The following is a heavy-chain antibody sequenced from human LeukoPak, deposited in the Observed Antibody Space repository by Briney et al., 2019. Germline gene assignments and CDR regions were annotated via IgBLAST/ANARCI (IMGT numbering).Heavy chain of an antibody. CDR1: GLTFGDYT. Sequence: PGRSLRLSCTSSGLTFGDYTMSWVGQAPGKGLEWVGFIRGKAYGGTTEYAASVKGRFTISRDDSKSIAYLQMNGLKSEDTAVYYCTRDSGFSAYDWGQGTLVTVSS. V-gene: IGHV3-49*04. CDR3: TRDSGFSAYD. CDR2: IRGKAYGGTT. J-gene: IGHJ4*02. D-gene: IGHD5-12*01.